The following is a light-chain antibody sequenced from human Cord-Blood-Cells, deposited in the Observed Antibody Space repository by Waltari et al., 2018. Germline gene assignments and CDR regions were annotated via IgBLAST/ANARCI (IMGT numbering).Light chain of an antibody. J-gene: IGLJ3*02. CDR1: SGSIASNY. CDR3: QSYDSSNRV. Sequence: NFMLTQPHSVSESPGKTVTISCTRSSGSIASNYVQWYQPRPGRSPTTVIYEDNQRPSGVPDRFSRSIDSSSNSASLTISGLKTEDEADYYCQSYDSSNRVFGGGTKLTVL. CDR2: EDN. V-gene: IGLV6-57*01.